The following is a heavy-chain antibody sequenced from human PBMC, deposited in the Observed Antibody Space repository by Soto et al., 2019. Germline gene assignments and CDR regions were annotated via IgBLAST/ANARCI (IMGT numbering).Heavy chain of an antibody. Sequence: SETLSLTCAVYGGSFSGYYWTWIRQPPGTGLEWIGEINHSGSTNYNPSLKSRVTISVDTSKNQFSLKLTSVTAADTAVYYCASHPTFWPFDCWGQGTGVTVSS. J-gene: IGHJ4*02. D-gene: IGHD1-26*01. CDR1: GGSFSGYY. CDR2: INHSGST. V-gene: IGHV4-34*01. CDR3: ASHPTFWPFDC.